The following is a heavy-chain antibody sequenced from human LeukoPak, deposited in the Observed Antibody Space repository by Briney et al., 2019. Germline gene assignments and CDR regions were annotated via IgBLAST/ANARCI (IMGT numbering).Heavy chain of an antibody. CDR1: GFTFSSYA. CDR3: VKVSSTVGATYFDY. J-gene: IGHJ4*02. CDR2: VTSDGGTT. V-gene: IGHV3-64D*06. D-gene: IGHD1-26*01. Sequence: GGSLRLSCSASGFTFSSYAMHWVRQAPGEELGCISGVTSDGGTTYHADSVKGRFTISRDNSKNTLYLQMSSLRVEDTAVYYCVKVSSTVGATYFDYWGQGTLVTVSS.